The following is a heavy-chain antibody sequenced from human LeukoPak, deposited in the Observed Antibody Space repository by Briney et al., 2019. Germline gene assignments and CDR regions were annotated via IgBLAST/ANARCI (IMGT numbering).Heavy chain of an antibody. V-gene: IGHV3-23*01. D-gene: IGHD5-18*01. J-gene: IGHJ4*02. CDR1: GFTFSSYA. CDR2: ISGSGGST. Sequence: PGGSLRLSCAASGFTFSSYAMTWVRQASGKGPEWVSAISGSGGSTYYADSVKGRFTISRDNSKNTLYLQMNSLRADDTAVYYYAKGRYSYGYQRVDYWCQGTLVTVSS. CDR3: AKGRYSYGYQRVDY.